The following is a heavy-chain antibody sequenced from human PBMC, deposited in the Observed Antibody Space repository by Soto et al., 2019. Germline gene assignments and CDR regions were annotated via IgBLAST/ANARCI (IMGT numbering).Heavy chain of an antibody. V-gene: IGHV3-11*01. D-gene: IGHD6-13*01. Sequence: GGSLRLSCAAAGFSFSDYGMHWVRQGPGKGLEWVSYISSSGSTIYYADSVKGRFTISRDNARNSLYLQMNSLRAEDTAVYYCASRVRVYYYGMDVWGQGTTVTVSS. CDR2: ISSSGSTI. J-gene: IGHJ6*02. CDR1: GFSFSDYG. CDR3: ASRVRVYYYGMDV.